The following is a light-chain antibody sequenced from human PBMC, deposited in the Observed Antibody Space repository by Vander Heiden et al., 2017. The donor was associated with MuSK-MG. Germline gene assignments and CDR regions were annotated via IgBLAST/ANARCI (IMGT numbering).Light chain of an antibody. CDR2: RNN. CDR1: SSNIGSNY. J-gene: IGLJ1*01. CDR3: AAWDDSLSALYV. Sequence: QSVLTQPPSASGTPGQRVTISCSGSSSNIGSNYEYWYQQLPGTAPKPLMYRNNQRPSGVPDRFSGSKSGTSASLAISGLRSEDEADYYCAAWDDSLSALYVFGTGTKVTVL. V-gene: IGLV1-47*01.